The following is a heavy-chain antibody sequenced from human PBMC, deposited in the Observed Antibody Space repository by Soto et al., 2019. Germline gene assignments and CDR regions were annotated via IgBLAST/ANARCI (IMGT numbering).Heavy chain of an antibody. Sequence: SVKVSCKASGCTFSSYAISWVRQAPGQGLEWMGGIIPIFGTANYAQKFQGRVTITADESTSTAYMELSSLRSEDTAVYYCARDTRPYSRGWSHYYYGMDVWGQGTTVTVSS. CDR2: IIPIFGTA. CDR1: GCTFSSYA. J-gene: IGHJ6*02. CDR3: ARDTRPYSRGWSHYYYGMDV. V-gene: IGHV1-69*13. D-gene: IGHD6-19*01.